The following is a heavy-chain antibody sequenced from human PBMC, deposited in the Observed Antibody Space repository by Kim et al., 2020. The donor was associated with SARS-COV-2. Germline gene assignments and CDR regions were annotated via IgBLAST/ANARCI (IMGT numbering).Heavy chain of an antibody. D-gene: IGHD3-22*01. J-gene: IGHJ6*02. V-gene: IGHV6-1*01. Sequence: DYAVSVKSRITINPDTSKNQFSLQLNSVTPEDTAVYYCARDDRYYYGMDVWGQGTTVTVSS. CDR3: ARDDRYYYGMDV.